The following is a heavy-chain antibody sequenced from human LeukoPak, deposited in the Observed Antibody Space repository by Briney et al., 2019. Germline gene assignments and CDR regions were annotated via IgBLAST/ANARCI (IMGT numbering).Heavy chain of an antibody. CDR1: GGSISSGGYY. J-gene: IGHJ4*02. CDR2: IFHSGST. V-gene: IGHV4-30-2*06. CDR3: AREGYCSGGSCYRTYYLDF. D-gene: IGHD2-15*01. Sequence: SQTLSLTCAVSGGSISSGGYYWSWIRHSPGKGLGWIGYIFHSGSTYYSPSLKSRVTISVDRSKNQFSLKLSSVTAADTAVYYCAREGYCSGGSCYRTYYLDFWGQGTLVTVSS.